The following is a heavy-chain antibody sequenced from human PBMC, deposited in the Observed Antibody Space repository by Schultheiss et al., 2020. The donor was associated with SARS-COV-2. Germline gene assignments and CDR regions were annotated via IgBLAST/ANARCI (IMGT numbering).Heavy chain of an antibody. CDR3: ARVLGLVGASPFDS. Sequence: ASVKVSCKASGGTFSSYAISWVRQAPGQGLEWMGWISAYNGNTKSSHKFEGRVTLTTDASSSTAYMELRSLRSDDTAVYYCARVLGLVGASPFDSWGQGTLVTVSS. CDR1: GGTFSSYA. V-gene: IGHV1-18*01. D-gene: IGHD1-26*01. J-gene: IGHJ4*01. CDR2: ISAYNGNT.